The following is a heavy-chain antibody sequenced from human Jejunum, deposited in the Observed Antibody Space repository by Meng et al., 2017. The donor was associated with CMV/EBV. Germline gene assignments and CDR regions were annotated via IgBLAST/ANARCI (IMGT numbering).Heavy chain of an antibody. D-gene: IGHD1-26*01. V-gene: IGHV1-69*06. CDR1: TFSTYA. CDR3: ARAPGKSYYYYYYGLDV. J-gene: IGHJ6*02. Sequence: TFSTYAIGWVRPAPGQGLEWMGGIVPIFGRPTYAQKFQGRVTITADKFTSAAYMELSSLKSDDTAVYYCARAPGKSYYYYYYGLDVWGQGTTVTVSS. CDR2: IVPIFGRP.